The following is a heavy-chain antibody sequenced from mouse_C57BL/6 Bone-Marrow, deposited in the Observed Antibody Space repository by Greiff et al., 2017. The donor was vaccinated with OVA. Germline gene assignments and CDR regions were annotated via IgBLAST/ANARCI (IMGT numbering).Heavy chain of an antibody. Sequence: QVQLQQPGAELVKPGASVKLSCKASGYTFTSYWMQWVKQRPGQGLEWIGEIDPSDSYTNYNQKFKGKATLTVDTSSSTAYMQLSSLTSEDSAVYYCARLGRYEVSYAMDYWGQGTSVTVSS. CDR1: GYTFTSYW. CDR2: IDPSDSYT. D-gene: IGHD4-1*01. V-gene: IGHV1-50*01. CDR3: ARLGRYEVSYAMDY. J-gene: IGHJ4*01.